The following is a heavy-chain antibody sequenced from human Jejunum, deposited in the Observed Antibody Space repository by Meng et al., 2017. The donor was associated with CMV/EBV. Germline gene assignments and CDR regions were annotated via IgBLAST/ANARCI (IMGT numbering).Heavy chain of an antibody. CDR2: ISAGGDT. D-gene: IGHD2-2*01. CDR1: GFIFGTYA. Sequence: GFIFGTYAMSWVRQAPGKGLDWVSSISAGGDTSGADSVKGRFIISRDNSKNTLYLQMNSLRVEDTAVYYCARDQFCSTTNCAHKTWGQGTLVTVSS. J-gene: IGHJ1*01. V-gene: IGHV3-23*01. CDR3: ARDQFCSTTNCAHKT.